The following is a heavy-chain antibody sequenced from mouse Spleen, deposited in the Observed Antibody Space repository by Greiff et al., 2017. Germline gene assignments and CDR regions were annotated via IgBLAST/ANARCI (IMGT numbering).Heavy chain of an antibody. D-gene: IGHD1-2*01. CDR1: GFTFSSYG. Sequence: EVMLVESGGGLVQPGGSLKLSCAASGFTFSSYGMSWVRQTPDKRLELVATINSNGGSTYYPDSVKGRFTISRDNAKNTLYLQMSSLKSEDTAMYYCARAPNYGYGAMDYWGQGTSVTGSS. CDR3: ARAPNYGYGAMDY. J-gene: IGHJ4*01. V-gene: IGHV5-6-3*01. CDR2: INSNGGST.